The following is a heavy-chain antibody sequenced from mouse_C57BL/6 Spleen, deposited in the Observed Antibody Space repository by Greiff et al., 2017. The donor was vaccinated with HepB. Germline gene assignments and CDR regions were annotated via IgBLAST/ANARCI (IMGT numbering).Heavy chain of an antibody. Sequence: VKLQQPGAELVKPGASVKLSCKASGYTFTSYWMQWVKQRPGQGLEWIGEIDPSDSYTNYNQKFKGKATLTVDTSSSTAYMQLSSLTSEDSAVYYCARGIYSNYVFAYWGQGTLVTVSA. D-gene: IGHD2-5*01. J-gene: IGHJ3*01. CDR2: IDPSDSYT. CDR1: GYTFTSYW. V-gene: IGHV1-50*01. CDR3: ARGIYSNYVFAY.